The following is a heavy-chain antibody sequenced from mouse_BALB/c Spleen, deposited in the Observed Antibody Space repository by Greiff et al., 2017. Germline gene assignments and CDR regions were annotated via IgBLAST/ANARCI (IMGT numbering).Heavy chain of an antibody. CDR2: IYPGSGST. V-gene: IGHV1S22*01. D-gene: IGHD1-1*01. CDR3: TSAIYPFAY. CDR1: GYTFTSYW. J-gene: IGHJ3*01. Sequence: LQQPGSELVRPGASVKLSCKASGYTFTSYWMHWVKQRHGQGLEWIGNIYPGSGSTNYDEKFKSKGTLTVDTSSSTAYMHLSSLTSEDSAVYYCTSAIYPFAYWGQGTLVTVSA.